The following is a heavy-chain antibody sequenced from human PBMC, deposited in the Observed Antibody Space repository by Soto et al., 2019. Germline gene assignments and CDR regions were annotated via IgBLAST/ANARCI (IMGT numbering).Heavy chain of an antibody. V-gene: IGHV4-31*03. CDR2: IYYSGST. CDR3: ARLLTIFGVVMPAYYFDY. CDR1: CGSISSGGYY. Sequence: TSETLSLTCTVACGSISSGGYYWSLIRQHPGKGLEWIGYIYYSGSTYYNPSLKSRVTISVDTSKNQFSLKLSSVTAADTAVYYCARLLTIFGVVMPAYYFDYWGQGTLVTVSS. J-gene: IGHJ4*02. D-gene: IGHD3-3*01.